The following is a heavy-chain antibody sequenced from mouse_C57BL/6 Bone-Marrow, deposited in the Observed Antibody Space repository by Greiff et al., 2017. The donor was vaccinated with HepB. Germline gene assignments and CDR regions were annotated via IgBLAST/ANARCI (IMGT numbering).Heavy chain of an antibody. Sequence: EVQRVESGGGLVQSGRSLRLSCATSGFTFSDFYMEWVRQAPGKGLEWIAASRNKANDYTTEYSASVKGRFIVSRDTSQSILYLQMNALRAEDTAIYYCARENGYPFAYWGQGTLVTVSA. J-gene: IGHJ3*01. CDR2: SRNKANDYTT. D-gene: IGHD2-2*01. CDR1: GFTFSDFY. V-gene: IGHV7-1*01. CDR3: ARENGYPFAY.